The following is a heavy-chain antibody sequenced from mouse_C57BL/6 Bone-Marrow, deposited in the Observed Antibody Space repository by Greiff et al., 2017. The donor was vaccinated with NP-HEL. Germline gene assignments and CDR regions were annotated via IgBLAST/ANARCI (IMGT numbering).Heavy chain of an antibody. CDR3: TRRITTVVATQSTMITGAMDY. J-gene: IGHJ4*01. CDR2: IRNKANNHAT. CDR1: GFTFSDAW. Sequence: DVMLVESGGGLVQPGGSMKLSCAASGFTFSDAWMDWVRQSPEKGLEWVAEIRNKANNHATYYAESVKGRFTISRDDSKSSVYLQMNSLRAEDTGIYYCTRRITTVVATQSTMITGAMDYWGQGTSVTVSS. V-gene: IGHV6-6*01. D-gene: IGHD1-1*01.